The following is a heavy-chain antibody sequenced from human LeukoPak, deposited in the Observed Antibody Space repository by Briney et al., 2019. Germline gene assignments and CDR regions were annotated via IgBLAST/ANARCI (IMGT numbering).Heavy chain of an antibody. J-gene: IGHJ4*02. D-gene: IGHD5-18*01. CDR1: GGSLSTFY. Sequence: PSETLSLTCTVSGGSLSTFYWSWIRQPPGKGLEVIAYFSSTGSTNYNPSLKSRVTTSVDTSKNQLSLRLSSVTAADTAVYYCARANTAMSVWGQGTLVTVSS. V-gene: IGHV4-59*01. CDR2: FSSTGST. CDR3: ARANTAMSV.